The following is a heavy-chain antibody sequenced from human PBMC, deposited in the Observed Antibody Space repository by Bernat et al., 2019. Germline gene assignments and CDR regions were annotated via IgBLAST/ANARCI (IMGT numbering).Heavy chain of an antibody. CDR3: ARDNMGRLDY. D-gene: IGHD2/OR15-2a*01. J-gene: IGHJ4*02. V-gene: IGHV1-2*04. CDR2: INPNSGGT. CDR1: GYTFTGYY. Sequence: QVQLVQSGAEVKKPGASVKVSCKASGYTFTGYYMHWVRQAPGQGLEWMGWINPNSGGTNYAQKFEAWVTMSRGTSVRTAYVYLIRLRSDDTAVYYCARDNMGRLDYWGQATLVTVSS.